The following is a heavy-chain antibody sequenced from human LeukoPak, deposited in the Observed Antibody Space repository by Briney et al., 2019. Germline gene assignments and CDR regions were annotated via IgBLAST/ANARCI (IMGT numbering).Heavy chain of an antibody. D-gene: IGHD3-22*01. J-gene: IGHJ4*02. CDR3: GRAAGGSYYDSSGYYS. V-gene: IGHV3-20*04. CDR1: GFTFDDYG. Sequence: GGSLRLSCAASGFTFDDYGMSWVRQAPGKGLEWVSGINWNGGSTGYADSVKGRFTISRDNAKNSLYLQMNSLRAEDTALYYCGRAAGGSYYDSSGYYSWGQGTLVTASS. CDR2: INWNGGST.